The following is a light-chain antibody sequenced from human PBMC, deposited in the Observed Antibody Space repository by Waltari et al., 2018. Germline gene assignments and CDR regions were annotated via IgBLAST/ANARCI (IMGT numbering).Light chain of an antibody. CDR3: QQRSNWLT. Sequence: EIVLTQSPATLSLSPGERATLSCRASQSVSSYLAWYQQKPGQAPRLLIYDASNRATGIPARFSGNGSETDFTLTISSLEPEDFSVYYCQQRSNWLTFGGGTKVEIK. V-gene: IGKV3-11*01. CDR1: QSVSSY. CDR2: DAS. J-gene: IGKJ4*01.